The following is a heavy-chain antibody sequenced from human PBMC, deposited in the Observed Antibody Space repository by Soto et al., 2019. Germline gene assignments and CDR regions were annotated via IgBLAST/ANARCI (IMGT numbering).Heavy chain of an antibody. CDR2: ISWNSGSI. V-gene: IGHV3-9*01. CDR1: GFTFDDYA. D-gene: IGHD6-19*01. J-gene: IGHJ6*02. Sequence: EVQLVESGGGLVQPGRSLRLSCAASGFTFDDYAMHWVRQAPGKGLEWVSGISWNSGSIGYADSVKGRFTISRDNAKNSLYLQMNSLRAEDTALYYCAKDRYVAGVLRAYYYYGMDVWGQGTTVTVSS. CDR3: AKDRYVAGVLRAYYYYGMDV.